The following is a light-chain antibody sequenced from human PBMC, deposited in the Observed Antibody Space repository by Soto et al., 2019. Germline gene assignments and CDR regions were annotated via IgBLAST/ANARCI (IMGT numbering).Light chain of an antibody. J-gene: IGKJ4*01. CDR2: GAS. CDR3: QQYCSSPLT. Sequence: EIVLTQSPATLSLSPGERATLSCRASQSVSSSFLAWYQQKPGQAPRLLIYGASSRATGIPDRFSGSGSGTDFTLTISRLEPEDVAVYYCQQYCSSPLTFGGGTKVEIK. V-gene: IGKV3-20*01. CDR1: QSVSSSF.